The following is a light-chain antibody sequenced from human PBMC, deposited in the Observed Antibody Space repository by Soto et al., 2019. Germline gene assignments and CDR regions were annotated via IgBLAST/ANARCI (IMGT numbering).Light chain of an antibody. CDR3: GSYAGSNTWV. V-gene: IGLV2-11*01. J-gene: IGLJ3*02. CDR1: SSDVGGYNY. Sequence: SALTQPRSVSGSPGQSVTISCTGTSSDVGGYNYVSWYQQHPGKAPKLMIYDVNKRPSGVPDRFSGSKSGNTASLTISGLQAEDEADYCCGSYAGSNTWVFGGGTQLTVL. CDR2: DVN.